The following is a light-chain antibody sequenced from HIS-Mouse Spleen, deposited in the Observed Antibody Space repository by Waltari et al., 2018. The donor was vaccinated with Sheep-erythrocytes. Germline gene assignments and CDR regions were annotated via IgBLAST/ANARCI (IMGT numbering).Light chain of an antibody. V-gene: IGLV3-25*03. J-gene: IGLJ1*01. CDR2: KDS. CDR3: QSADSSGTYV. Sequence: SYELTQPPSVSVSPGQTASITCSGDALPKQYAYWYQQKPGQAPVVVIYKDSERPSGLPERFSGSSSGTTVTLTISGVQAEDEADYYCQSADSSGTYVFGTGTKVTVL. CDR1: ALPKQY.